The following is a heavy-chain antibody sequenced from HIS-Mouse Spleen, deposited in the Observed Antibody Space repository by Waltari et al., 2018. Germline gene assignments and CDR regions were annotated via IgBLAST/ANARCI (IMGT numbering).Heavy chain of an antibody. CDR2: ISWDGGST. V-gene: IGHV3-43D*03. CDR1: GFPFDDYA. D-gene: IGHD3-10*01. CDR3: AKDRDGSGSYSDY. Sequence: EVQLVESGGVVVQPGGSLRLSCAASGFPFDDYAIHWVRQAPGEGLEWVSLISWDGGSTYYADSVKGRFTISRDNSKNSLYLQMNSLRAEDTALYYCAKDRDGSGSYSDYWGQGTLVTVSS. J-gene: IGHJ4*02.